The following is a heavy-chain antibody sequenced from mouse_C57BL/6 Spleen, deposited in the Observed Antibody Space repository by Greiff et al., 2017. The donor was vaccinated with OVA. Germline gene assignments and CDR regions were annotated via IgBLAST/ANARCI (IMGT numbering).Heavy chain of an antibody. CDR2: IYPGDGDT. CDR3: AREGDYDGYAMDY. V-gene: IGHV1-82*01. Sequence: QVQLQQSGPELVKPGASVKISCKASGYAFSSSWMNWVKQRPGTGLEWIGRIYPGDGDTNYNGKFKGKATLTADKSSSTAYMQLSSLTSEDSAVYFCAREGDYDGYAMDYWGQGTSVTVSS. CDR1: GYAFSSSW. D-gene: IGHD2-4*01. J-gene: IGHJ4*01.